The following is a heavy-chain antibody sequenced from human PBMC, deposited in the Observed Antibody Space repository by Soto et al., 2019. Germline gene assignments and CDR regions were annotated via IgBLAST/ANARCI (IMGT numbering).Heavy chain of an antibody. CDR2: ISYDGSNK. Sequence: GESLKISCAASGFTFSSYGMHWVRQAPGKGLEWVAVISYDGSNKYYADSVKGRFTISRDNSKNTLYLQMNSLRAEDTAVYYCAKDHLAVAGTFPASSGLYYYYGMAVWGQGTTVTVSS. J-gene: IGHJ6*02. V-gene: IGHV3-30*18. D-gene: IGHD6-19*01. CDR1: GFTFSSYG. CDR3: AKDHLAVAGTFPASSGLYYYYGMAV.